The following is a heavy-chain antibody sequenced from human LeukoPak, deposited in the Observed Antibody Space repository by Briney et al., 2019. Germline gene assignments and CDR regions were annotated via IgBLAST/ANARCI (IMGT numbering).Heavy chain of an antibody. Sequence: PGGSLRLSCAASGFTFSSYGMHWVRQAPGKGLEWVTFIRYDGSNKYYAASVKGRFTISRDNSKNTLHLQMNSLRAEGTAVYYCARDGDDYYGSGSYSDYWGQGTLVTVSS. CDR3: ARDGDDYYGSGSYSDY. D-gene: IGHD3-10*01. CDR2: IRYDGSNK. V-gene: IGHV3-30*02. CDR1: GFTFSSYG. J-gene: IGHJ4*02.